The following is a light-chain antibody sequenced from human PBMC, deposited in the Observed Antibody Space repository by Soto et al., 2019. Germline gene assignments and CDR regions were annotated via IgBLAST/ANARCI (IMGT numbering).Light chain of an antibody. J-gene: IGKJ1*01. V-gene: IGKV1-5*03. CDR2: EAS. CDR1: QSISSW. CDR3: QQYKSYSRT. Sequence: DIQMTQSPSTMAASVGDRVTITCRASQSISSWLAWYQQNPGKAPKLLIYEASSLESGVPSRFSGSGAGTEVTLTISSRQPDDFATYYCQQYKSYSRTFGQGTKVEIK.